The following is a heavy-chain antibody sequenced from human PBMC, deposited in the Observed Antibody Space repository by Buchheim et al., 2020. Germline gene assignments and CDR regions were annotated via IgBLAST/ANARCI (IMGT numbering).Heavy chain of an antibody. J-gene: IGHJ4*02. Sequence: QVQLQESGPGLVQPSETLSLTCTLSSDSISSYYWSWLRQPPGKGLEWIGYFHFSGSTNYYSSLKSRVTISGDISKRQFSLTLSSVTAADTAVYYCASGERVAAAGLDYWGQGTL. V-gene: IGHV4-59*12. D-gene: IGHD6-13*01. CDR1: SDSISSYY. CDR3: ASGERVAAAGLDY. CDR2: FHFSGST.